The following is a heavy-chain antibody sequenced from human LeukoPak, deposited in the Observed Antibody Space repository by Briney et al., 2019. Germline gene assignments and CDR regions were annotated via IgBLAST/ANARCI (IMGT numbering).Heavy chain of an antibody. V-gene: IGHV3-30*02. CDR1: GFTFSSYG. Sequence: GGSLRLSCAASGFTFSSYGMHWVRPAPGKGLEWVAFIRYDGSNKYYADSVKGRYTISRDNSKNTLYLQMNSLRAEDTAVYYCAKAFLIAAAGRSYFHYWGQGTRVTVS. D-gene: IGHD6-13*01. J-gene: IGHJ4*02. CDR2: IRYDGSNK. CDR3: AKAFLIAAAGRSYFHY.